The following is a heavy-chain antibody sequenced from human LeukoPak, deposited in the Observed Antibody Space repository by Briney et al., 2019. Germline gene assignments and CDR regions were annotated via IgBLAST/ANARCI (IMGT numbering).Heavy chain of an antibody. Sequence: SETLSLTCTVSGGSISSYYWSWIRQPPGKGLEWIGYIYYSGSTNYNPSLKSRVTISVDTSKNQFSLKLSSVTAADTAVYYCARGEVTMVRGVIMAVWDQGTLVTVSS. CDR2: IYYSGST. D-gene: IGHD3-10*01. J-gene: IGHJ4*02. CDR3: ARGEVTMVRGVIMAV. V-gene: IGHV4-59*01. CDR1: GGSISSYY.